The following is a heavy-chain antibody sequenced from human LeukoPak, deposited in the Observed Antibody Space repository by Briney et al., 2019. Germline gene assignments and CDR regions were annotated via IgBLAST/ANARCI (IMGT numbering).Heavy chain of an antibody. Sequence: ESLTISCKVSGYSFSTYWIGWVRQMHGKGLEWMGIIYPYDSDTRYSPSFQGQVTISADKSISTAYLQWSSLKASDTAMYYCATPYPREYCSSTTCYFNYWGQGTLVTVSS. J-gene: IGHJ4*02. CDR2: IYPYDSDT. V-gene: IGHV5-51*01. CDR3: ATPYPREYCSSTTCYFNY. CDR1: GYSFSTYW. D-gene: IGHD2-2*01.